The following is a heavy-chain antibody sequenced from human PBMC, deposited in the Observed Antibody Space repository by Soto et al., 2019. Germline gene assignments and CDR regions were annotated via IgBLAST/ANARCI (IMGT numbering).Heavy chain of an antibody. CDR3: AKDSSITIFGVAPYYYGMDV. J-gene: IGHJ6*02. V-gene: IGHV3-23*01. D-gene: IGHD3-3*01. CDR1: GFTFSSYA. CDR2: ISGSGGST. Sequence: PGGSLRLSCAASGFTFSSYAMSWVRQAPGKGLEWVSAISGSGGSTYYADSVKGRFTISRDNSKNTLYLQMNSLRAEDTAVYYCAKDSSITIFGVAPYYYGMDVWGQGTTVTVSS.